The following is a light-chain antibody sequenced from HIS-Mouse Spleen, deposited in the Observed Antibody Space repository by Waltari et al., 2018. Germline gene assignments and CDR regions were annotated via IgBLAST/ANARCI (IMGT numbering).Light chain of an antibody. CDR2: EVS. Sequence: QSALTQPASVSGSPGQSITISCTGTSSDVGVYNYVPWYQQHPGKAPKRMIYEVSNRPSGVSNRFSGSKSGNTASLTISGLQAEDEADYYCSSYTSSSTFFGTGTKVTVL. CDR1: SSDVGVYNY. CDR3: SSYTSSSTF. V-gene: IGLV2-14*01. J-gene: IGLJ1*01.